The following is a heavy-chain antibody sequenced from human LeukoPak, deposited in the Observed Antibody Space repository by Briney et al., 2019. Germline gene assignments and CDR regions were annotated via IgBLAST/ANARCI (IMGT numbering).Heavy chain of an antibody. CDR3: TRGNRYGGKPRNFDY. Sequence: PGGSLRLSCTASGFTSGDYAMSWFRQAPAKGLEWVGFFRGKAYGGTTEYAASVKGRFTISRDDSKSIAYLQMNSLKTEDTAVYYCTRGNRYGGKPRNFDYWGQGTLVTVSS. CDR2: FRGKAYGGTT. J-gene: IGHJ4*02. V-gene: IGHV3-49*03. D-gene: IGHD4-23*01. CDR1: GFTSGDYA.